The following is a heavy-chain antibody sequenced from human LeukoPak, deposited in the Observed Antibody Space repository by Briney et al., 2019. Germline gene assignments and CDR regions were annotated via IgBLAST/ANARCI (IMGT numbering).Heavy chain of an antibody. Sequence: PGGSLRLSCAASGFTFSNNAMHWVRQAPGKGLEWVSSISGGGGETYYVDSVKGRFTISRDNSKNTLYLQMNSLRAEDTAVYYCASAYCSGGSCKTGEPTDYWGQGTLVTVSS. CDR2: ISGGGGET. CDR3: ASAYCSGGSCKTGEPTDY. CDR1: GFTFSNNA. D-gene: IGHD2-15*01. V-gene: IGHV3-23*01. J-gene: IGHJ4*02.